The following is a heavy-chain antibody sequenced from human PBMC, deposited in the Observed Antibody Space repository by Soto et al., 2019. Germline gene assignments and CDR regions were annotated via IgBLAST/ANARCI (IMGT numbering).Heavy chain of an antibody. CDR3: AKDSPVGVPLLRDLHD. CDR1: GFTFSNYG. CDR2: ISGSGGST. V-gene: IGHV3-23*01. Sequence: GGSLRLSCAASGFTFSNYGMSWVRQAPGKGLEWVSVISGSGGSTYYADSVKGRFTLSRDNSKNTVYLQMNSLRAEDTAVYYCAKDSPVGVPLLRDLHDWGQGTLVTVSS. D-gene: IGHD2-15*01. J-gene: IGHJ1*01.